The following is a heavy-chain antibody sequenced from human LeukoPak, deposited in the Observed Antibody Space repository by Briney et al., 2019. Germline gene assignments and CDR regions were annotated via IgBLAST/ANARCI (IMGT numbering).Heavy chain of an antibody. CDR1: GGSISSGSYY. CDR3: ARGGPGAFDI. CDR2: IYYSGST. J-gene: IGHJ3*02. Sequence: SETLSLTCTVSGGSISSGSYYWSWIRQPAGKGLEWIGYIYYSGSTYYNPSLKSRVTISVDTSKNQFSLKLSSVTAADTVVYYCARGGPGAFDIWGQGTMVTVSS. V-gene: IGHV4-61*10.